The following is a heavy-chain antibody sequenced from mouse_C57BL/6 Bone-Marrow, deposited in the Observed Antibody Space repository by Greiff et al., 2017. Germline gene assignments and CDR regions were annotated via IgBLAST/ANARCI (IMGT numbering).Heavy chain of an antibody. J-gene: IGHJ4*01. CDR2: ISSGGSYT. Sequence: EVQLQESGGDLVKPGGSLKLSCAASGFTFSSYGMSWVRQTPDKRLEWVATISSGGSYTYYPDSVKGRFTISRYNAKNTLYLQMSSLKSEDTAMYYCSRHGYMDYWGPGTSVTVSS. V-gene: IGHV5-6*01. CDR3: SRHGYMDY. CDR1: GFTFSSYG.